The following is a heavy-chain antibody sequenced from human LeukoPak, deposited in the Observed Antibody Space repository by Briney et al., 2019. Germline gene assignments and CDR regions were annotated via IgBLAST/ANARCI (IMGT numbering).Heavy chain of an antibody. CDR1: GGSFSGYY. CDR2: INHSGST. J-gene: IGHJ4*02. D-gene: IGHD4-17*01. CDR3: ARGRSWYGDSYFDY. V-gene: IGHV4-34*01. Sequence: SETLSLTCAVYGGSFSGYYWSWIRQPPGKGLEWIGEINHSGSTNYNPSLKSRVTISVDTSKNQFSLKLSSVTAAATAVYSCARGRSWYGDSYFDYWGQGTLVTVSS.